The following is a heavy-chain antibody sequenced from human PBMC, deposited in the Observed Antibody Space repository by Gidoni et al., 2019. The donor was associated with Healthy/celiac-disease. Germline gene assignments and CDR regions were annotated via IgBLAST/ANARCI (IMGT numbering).Heavy chain of an antibody. Sequence: EVQLLESGGGLVQPGWSLRLSCAASGFTLIRYAMSWVRQAQGKGLEWVSAISGSGGSTYYADSVKGRFTISRDNAKNTLYLQMNSLRAEDTAVYYCAKGSDGSSGSYYDAFDIWGQGTMVTVSS. D-gene: IGHD1-26*01. CDR1: GFTLIRYA. J-gene: IGHJ3*02. CDR2: ISGSGGST. CDR3: AKGSDGSSGSYYDAFDI. V-gene: IGHV3-23*01.